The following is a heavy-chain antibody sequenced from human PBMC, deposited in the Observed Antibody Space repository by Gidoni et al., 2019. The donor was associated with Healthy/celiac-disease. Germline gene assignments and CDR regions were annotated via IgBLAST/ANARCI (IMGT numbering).Heavy chain of an antibody. Sequence: QVQLVQSGAEVKKPGASVKVSCKASGYTFTSYYMHWVRQAPGQGLEWVGIINPSGGSTSYAQKFQGRVTMTRDTSTSTVYMELSSLRSEDTAVYYCARDIDSSGYYYLTLDYWGQGTLVTVSS. D-gene: IGHD3-22*01. CDR3: ARDIDSSGYYYLTLDY. V-gene: IGHV1-46*01. CDR2: INPSGGST. CDR1: GYTFTSYY. J-gene: IGHJ4*02.